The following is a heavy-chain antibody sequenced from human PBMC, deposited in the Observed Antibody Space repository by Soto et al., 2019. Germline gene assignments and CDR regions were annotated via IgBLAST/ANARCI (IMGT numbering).Heavy chain of an antibody. CDR1: GFTFSSYG. CDR2: ISSSSSSYI. CDR3: AKDPFPRGYGGYDYEDYFDY. V-gene: IGHV3-21*04. Sequence: GGSLRLSCAASGFTFSSYGMNWVRQAPGKGLEWVSSISSSSSSYIHYADSVKGRFTISRDNSKNTLYLQMNSLRAEDTAVYYCAKDPFPRGYGGYDYEDYFDYWGQGTLVTVSS. J-gene: IGHJ4*02. D-gene: IGHD5-12*01.